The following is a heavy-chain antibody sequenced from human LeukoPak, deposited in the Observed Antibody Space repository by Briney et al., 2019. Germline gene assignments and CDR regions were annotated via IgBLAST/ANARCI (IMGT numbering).Heavy chain of an antibody. CDR3: VTLKEVTTSLYYFDY. CDR2: IYYSGST. Sequence: SQTLSLTCTVSGCSISSGDYYWSWIRQPPGKGLEWLGYIYYSGSTYYNPSLKSRVTISVDTSKKQFSLKLSSVTAADTAVYYCVTLKEVTTSLYYFDYWGQGTLVTVSS. D-gene: IGHD4-17*01. J-gene: IGHJ4*02. V-gene: IGHV4-30-4*08. CDR1: GCSISSGDYY.